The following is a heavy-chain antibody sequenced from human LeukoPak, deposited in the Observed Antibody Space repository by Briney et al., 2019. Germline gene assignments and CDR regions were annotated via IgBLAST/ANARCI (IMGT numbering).Heavy chain of an antibody. V-gene: IGHV4-59*01. CDR2: IYYSGST. D-gene: IGHD2-15*01. J-gene: IGHJ5*02. Sequence: KPSATLSLTCTVSGGSISSYYWSGIRQPPGKGLEWIGYIYYSGSTNYNPSLKSRVTISVDTSKNQFSLKLSSVTAADTAVYYCARGGGWFDPWGQGTLVTVST. CDR3: ARGGGWFDP. CDR1: GGSISSYY.